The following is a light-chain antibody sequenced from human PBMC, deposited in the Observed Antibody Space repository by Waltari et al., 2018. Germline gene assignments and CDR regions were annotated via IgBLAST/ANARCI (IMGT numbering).Light chain of an antibody. V-gene: IGKV3-20*01. CDR2: GAS. Sequence: EIVLPQSPATLSLSPGERATLSCRASQSVAGSYLAWYQQKPGQATRLLIYGASSRATGIPDRFSGSGSGTDFTLTISGLDSEDFAVYYCKQYGSSPPYTFGQGTKLEIK. J-gene: IGKJ2*01. CDR3: KQYGSSPPYT. CDR1: QSVAGSY.